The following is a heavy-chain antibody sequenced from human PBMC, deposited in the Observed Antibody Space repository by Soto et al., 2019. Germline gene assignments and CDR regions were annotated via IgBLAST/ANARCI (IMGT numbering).Heavy chain of an antibody. CDR3: AIQDYDKSVYDFDY. CDR1: GGSVSSQY. V-gene: IGHV4-4*07. CDR2: IYNGGIP. D-gene: IGHD3-22*01. Sequence: SETLSLTCTVSGGSVSSQYWSWIRQPAGKGLEWIGRIYNGGIPLIHPSLESRVALSLDTSKNQFSLTLSSVTAADTATYYCAIQDYDKSVYDFDYWGRGTLVTV. J-gene: IGHJ4*02.